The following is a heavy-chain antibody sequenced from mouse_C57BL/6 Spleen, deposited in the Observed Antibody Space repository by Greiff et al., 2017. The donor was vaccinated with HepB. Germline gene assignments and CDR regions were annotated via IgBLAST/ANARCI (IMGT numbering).Heavy chain of an antibody. D-gene: IGHD1-1*01. CDR1: GFTFSDYG. CDR2: ISSGSSTI. V-gene: IGHV5-17*01. J-gene: IGHJ3*01. Sequence: EVKLMESGGGLVKPGGSLKLSCAASGFTFSDYGMHWVRQAPEKGLEWVAYISSGSSTIYYADTVKGRFTISRDNAKNTLFLQMTSLRSEDTAMYYCAKPYGSSSWFAYWGQGTLVTVSA. CDR3: AKPYGSSSWFAY.